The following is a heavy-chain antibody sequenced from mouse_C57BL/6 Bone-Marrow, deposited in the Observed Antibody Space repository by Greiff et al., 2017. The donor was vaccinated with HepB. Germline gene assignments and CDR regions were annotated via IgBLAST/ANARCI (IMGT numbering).Heavy chain of an antibody. CDR1: GYTFTSYW. D-gene: IGHD4-1*01. Sequence: QVHVKQPGAELVKPGASVKMSCKASGYTFTSYWITWVKQRPGQGLEWIGDIYPGSGSTNYNEKFKSKATLTVDTSSSTAYMQLSSLTSEDSAVYYCASSWDGGFAYWGQGTLVTVSA. CDR2: IYPGSGST. V-gene: IGHV1-55*01. CDR3: ASSWDGGFAY. J-gene: IGHJ3*01.